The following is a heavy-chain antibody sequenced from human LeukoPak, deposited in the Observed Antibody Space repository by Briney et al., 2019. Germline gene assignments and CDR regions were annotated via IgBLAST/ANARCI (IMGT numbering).Heavy chain of an antibody. CDR1: GGTFSSYA. V-gene: IGHV1-69*04. J-gene: IGHJ5*02. CDR3: ARDLYCSSTSCYPDWFDP. D-gene: IGHD2-2*01. CDR2: IIPILGIA. Sequence: ASVKVSCKASGGTFSSYAISWVRQAPGQGLEWMGRIIPILGIANYAQKLQGRVTMTTDTSTSTAYMELRSLRSDDTAVYYCARDLYCSSTSCYPDWFDPWGQGTLVTVSS.